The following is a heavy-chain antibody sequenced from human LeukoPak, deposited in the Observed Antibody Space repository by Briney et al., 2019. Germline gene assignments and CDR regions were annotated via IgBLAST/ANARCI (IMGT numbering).Heavy chain of an antibody. J-gene: IGHJ4*02. CDR1: GYSFSNYV. D-gene: IGHD6-13*01. V-gene: IGHV3-23*01. CDR3: AKKGIAAADSFDY. CDR2: IIGSGGTT. Sequence: GESLKISCKGSGYSFSNYVMSWVRQAPGKGLEWVSGIIGSGGTTYYADSVKGRFTISRDNSKNTLYLQLNSLRAEDTAVYYCAKKGIAAADSFDYWGQGTLVTVSS.